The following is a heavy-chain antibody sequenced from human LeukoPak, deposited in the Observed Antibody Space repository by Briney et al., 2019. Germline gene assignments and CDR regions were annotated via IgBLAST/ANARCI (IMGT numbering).Heavy chain of an antibody. CDR1: EFAFSTYN. Sequence: PGGSLRLSCAASEFAFSTYNMNWVRQAPGKGLEWVSYISSSGSTIYYADSVKGRFTISRDNAKNSLSLQMNSLRAEDTAVYFCARGRDTVVVPAAVDYWGQGTLVTVSS. J-gene: IGHJ4*02. V-gene: IGHV3-48*01. CDR3: ARGRDTVVVPAAVDY. CDR2: ISSSGSTI. D-gene: IGHD2-2*01.